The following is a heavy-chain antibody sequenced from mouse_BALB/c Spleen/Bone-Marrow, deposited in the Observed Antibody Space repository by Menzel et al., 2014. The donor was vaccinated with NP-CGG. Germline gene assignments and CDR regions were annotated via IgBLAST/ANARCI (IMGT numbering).Heavy chain of an antibody. CDR1: GFSLTSYG. CDR2: IWRGGST. J-gene: IGHJ3*01. Sequence: VQLVESGPGLVQPSQSLSITCTASGFSLTSYGVHWVRQSPGKGLEWLGVIWRGGSTDYNAAFISRLSISKDNSKSQVFFKMNSLQANDTAIDYCARNNGGYYSWFAYWGQGTLVTVSA. D-gene: IGHD2-3*01. V-gene: IGHV2-2*02. CDR3: ARNNGGYYSWFAY.